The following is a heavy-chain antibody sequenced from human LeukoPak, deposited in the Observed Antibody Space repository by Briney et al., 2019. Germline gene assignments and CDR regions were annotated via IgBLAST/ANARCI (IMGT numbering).Heavy chain of an antibody. CDR3: ARDPGGVPAASGYWYFDL. J-gene: IGHJ2*01. CDR1: GGSISSHY. V-gene: IGHV4-59*11. D-gene: IGHD2-2*01. Sequence: PSETLSLTCTVSGGSISSHYWSWIRQPPGKGLEWLGYIYYSGSTNYNPSLKSRVTISVDTSKNQFSLKLSSVTAADTAVYYCARDPGGVPAASGYWYFDLWGRGTLVTVSS. CDR2: IYYSGST.